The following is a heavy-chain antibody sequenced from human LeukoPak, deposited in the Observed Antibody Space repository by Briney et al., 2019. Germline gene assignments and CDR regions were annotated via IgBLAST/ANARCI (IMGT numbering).Heavy chain of an antibody. D-gene: IGHD5-12*01. CDR1: GFTFSSYS. Sequence: GGSLRLSCAASGFTFSSYSMNWVRQAPGKGLEWVSSISSSSSYIYYADSVKGRFTISRDNAKNSLYLQMNSLRAEDTAVYYCAKDRGYGVSYWYFDLWGRGTLVTVSS. CDR2: ISSSSSYI. V-gene: IGHV3-21*01. J-gene: IGHJ2*01. CDR3: AKDRGYGVSYWYFDL.